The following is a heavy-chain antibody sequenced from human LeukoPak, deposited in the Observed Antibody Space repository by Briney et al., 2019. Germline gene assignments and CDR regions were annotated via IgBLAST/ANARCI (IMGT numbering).Heavy chain of an antibody. D-gene: IGHD5-24*01. CDR1: GFTFDDYA. Sequence: PGGSLRLSCAASGFTFDDYAMHWVRQAHGKCLEWVPLISGDGGSTYYADSVKGRFTISRDNSKKSLYLQMNSLRTEDTALYYCAKDSRHGYNSWGQGTLVTVSS. V-gene: IGHV3-43*02. J-gene: IGHJ4*02. CDR3: AKDSRHGYNS. CDR2: ISGDGGST.